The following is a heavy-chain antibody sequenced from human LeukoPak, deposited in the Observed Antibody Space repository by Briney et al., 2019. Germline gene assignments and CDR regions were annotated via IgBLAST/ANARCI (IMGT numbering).Heavy chain of an antibody. CDR3: ASPLDYYDSSGYAFDI. J-gene: IGHJ3*02. CDR2: IYPGDSDT. Sequence: GESLKISCKGSGYSFTSYWIGWVRQMPGKGLEWMGIIYPGDSDTRYSPSFQGQVTISADKSISTAYLQWSSLKASDTAMYYCASPLDYYDSSGYAFDIWSQGTMVTVSS. D-gene: IGHD3-22*01. CDR1: GYSFTSYW. V-gene: IGHV5-51*01.